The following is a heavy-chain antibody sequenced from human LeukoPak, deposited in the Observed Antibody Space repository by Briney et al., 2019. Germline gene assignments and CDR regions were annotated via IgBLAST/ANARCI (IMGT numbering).Heavy chain of an antibody. J-gene: IGHJ3*01. D-gene: IGHD5-12*01. CDR1: GFTFTSSW. Sequence: GGSLRLSCAASGFTFTSSWMCWVRQAPGKGLEWLANINEAGSVTNYVHSVRGRFTISRDNAKNSLYLQMNSLRVEDTAVYYCATDSGYNAFDVWGRGTMVSVSS. CDR3: ATDSGYNAFDV. V-gene: IGHV3-7*01. CDR2: INEAGSVT.